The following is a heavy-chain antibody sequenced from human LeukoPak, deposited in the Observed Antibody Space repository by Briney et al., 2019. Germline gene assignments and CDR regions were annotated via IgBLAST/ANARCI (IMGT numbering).Heavy chain of an antibody. CDR2: ISATSSYI. CDR1: GFTFSDYG. Sequence: GGSLRLSCAASGFTFSDYGTNWVRQAPGKGLEWASFISATSSYIYYADSVKGRFTLSRDDATDSLFLQMNRLRGDDTAVYYCARVGSISGWPTDSWGQGTLVTVAS. J-gene: IGHJ4*02. CDR3: ARVGSISGWPTDS. V-gene: IGHV3-21*01. D-gene: IGHD6-19*01.